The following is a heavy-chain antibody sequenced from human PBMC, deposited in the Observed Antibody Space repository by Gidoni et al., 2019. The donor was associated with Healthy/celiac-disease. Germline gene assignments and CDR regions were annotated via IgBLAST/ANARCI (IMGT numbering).Heavy chain of an antibody. CDR3: TSDDYSNYSGY. D-gene: IGHD4-4*01. CDR2: IRSKAYGGTT. J-gene: IGHJ4*02. CDR1: GFTFGDYA. V-gene: IGHV3-49*05. Sequence: EVQLVGFGGGLGKPGRYLRLSCTAFGFTFGDYAMSWFRQAPGKGLEWVGFIRSKAYGGTTEYAASVKGRFTISRDDSKSIAYLQMNSLKTEDTAVYYCTSDDYSNYSGYWGQGTLVTVSS.